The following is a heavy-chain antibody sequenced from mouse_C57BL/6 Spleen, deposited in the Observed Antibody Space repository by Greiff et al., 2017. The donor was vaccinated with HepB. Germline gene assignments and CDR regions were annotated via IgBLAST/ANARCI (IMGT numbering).Heavy chain of an antibody. CDR1: GYTFTSYW. CDR2: IHPNSGST. CDR3: ARSGYYSNFYWYFDV. V-gene: IGHV1-64*01. J-gene: IGHJ1*03. D-gene: IGHD2-5*01. Sequence: QVQLKQPGAELVKPGASVKLSCKASGYTFTSYWMHWVKQRPGQGLEWIGMIHPNSGSTNYNEKFKSKATLTVDKSSSTAYMQLSSLTSEDSAVYYCARSGYYSNFYWYFDVWGTGTTVTVSS.